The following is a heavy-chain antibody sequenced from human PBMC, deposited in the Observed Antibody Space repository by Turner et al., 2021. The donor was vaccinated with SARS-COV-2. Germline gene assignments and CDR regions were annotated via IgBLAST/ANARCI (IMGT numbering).Heavy chain of an antibody. J-gene: IGHJ4*02. CDR2: ISYDGSNK. CDR1: GFTFSSYG. V-gene: IGHV3-30*18. CDR3: AKDDNYDFWTGYYMY. D-gene: IGHD3-3*01. Sequence: QVQLVESGGGVVQPGGSLRLSCAAPGFTFSSYGMHWVRQAPGKGLEWVAVISYDGSNKYYADSVKGRFTISRDNSKNTLYLQMNSLRAEDTAVYYCAKDDNYDFWTGYYMYWGQGTLVTVSS.